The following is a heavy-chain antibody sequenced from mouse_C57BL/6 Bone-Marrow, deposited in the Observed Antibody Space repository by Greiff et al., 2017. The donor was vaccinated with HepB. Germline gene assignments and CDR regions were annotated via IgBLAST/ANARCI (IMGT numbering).Heavy chain of an antibody. J-gene: IGHJ3*01. Sequence: DVMLVESGGDLVKPGGSLKLSCAASGFTFSSYGMSWVRQTPDKRLEWVATISSGGSYTYYPDSVKGRFTISRDNAKNTLYLQMSSLKSEDTAMYYCARHDDEPTTPFAYWGQGTLVTVSA. V-gene: IGHV5-6*02. D-gene: IGHD2-12*01. CDR3: ARHDDEPTTPFAY. CDR2: ISSGGSYT. CDR1: GFTFSSYG.